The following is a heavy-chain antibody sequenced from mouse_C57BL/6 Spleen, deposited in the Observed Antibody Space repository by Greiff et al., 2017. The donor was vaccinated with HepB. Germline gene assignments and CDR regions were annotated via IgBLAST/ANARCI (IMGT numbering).Heavy chain of an antibody. CDR3: TRDPGRGLYYYAMDD. CDR2: ISSGGDYI. V-gene: IGHV5-9-1*02. Sequence: DVHLVESGEGLVKPGGSLKLSCAASGFTFSSYAMSWVRQTPEKRLEWVAYISSGGDYIYYADTVKGRFTISRDNARNTLYLQMSSLKSEDTAMYYCTRDPGRGLYYYAMDDWGQGTSVTVSS. CDR1: GFTFSSYA. D-gene: IGHD4-1*01. J-gene: IGHJ4*01.